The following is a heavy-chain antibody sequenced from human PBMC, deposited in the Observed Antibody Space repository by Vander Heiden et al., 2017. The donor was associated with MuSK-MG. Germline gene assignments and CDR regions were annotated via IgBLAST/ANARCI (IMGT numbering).Heavy chain of an antibody. CDR1: GLPFSNAW. D-gene: IGHD3-3*01. J-gene: IGHJ4*02. CDR3: TWGPYYDFWSGSDY. Sequence: EVQLVESGGGLVKPGGSLRLSCAASGLPFSNAWMSWVRQAPGKGLEWVGRIKSKTDGGTTDYAAPVKGRFTISRDDSKNTLYLQMNSLKTEDTAVYYCTWGPYYDFWSGSDYWGQGTLSPSPQ. V-gene: IGHV3-15*01. CDR2: IKSKTDGGTT.